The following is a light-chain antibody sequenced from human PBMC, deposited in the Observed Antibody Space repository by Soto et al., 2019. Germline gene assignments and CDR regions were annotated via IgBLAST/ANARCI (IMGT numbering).Light chain of an antibody. J-gene: IGKJ2*01. V-gene: IGKV4-1*01. CDR2: WAS. Sequence: DIVMTQSPDSLAVSLGERATINCKSSQSVLYNSNNKNYLAWYQQKPGQPPKLLIYWASTRESVVPDRFSGSGSGTDFTLTISSLQAEDVAVYYCQQYYSPPYTFGQGTKLEIK. CDR3: QQYYSPPYT. CDR1: QSVLYNSNNKNY.